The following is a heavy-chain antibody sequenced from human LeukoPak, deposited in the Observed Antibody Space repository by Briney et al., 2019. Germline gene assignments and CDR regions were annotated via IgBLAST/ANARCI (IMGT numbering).Heavy chain of an antibody. CDR3: TRDQMNY. V-gene: IGHV3-53*01. Sequence: PGGSLRLSCTASEFTVSRNYMLWVRQAAGKGLEWVSLIFSNGDTHYPDSVKGRFTISRDTSKNTVSLQMNSLRVEDTAMYYCTRDQMNYWGQGTLVTVSS. CDR2: IFSNGDT. J-gene: IGHJ4*02. CDR1: EFTVSRNY. D-gene: IGHD5-24*01.